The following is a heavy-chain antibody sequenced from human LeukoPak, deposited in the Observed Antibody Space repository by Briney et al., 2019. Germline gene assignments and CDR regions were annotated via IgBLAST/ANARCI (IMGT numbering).Heavy chain of an antibody. J-gene: IGHJ4*02. CDR2: ISAYNGNT. V-gene: IGHV1-18*01. CDR1: GYTFTSYG. D-gene: IGHD3-10*01. CDR3: ARVSDGSGSYYFDY. Sequence: ASVKVSCKASGYTFTSYGISWVRQAPGQGLEWMGWISAYNGNTNYAQKLQGRVTMTTDTSTSTAYMELRSLRSDGTAVYYCARVSDGSGSYYFDYWGQGTLVTVSS.